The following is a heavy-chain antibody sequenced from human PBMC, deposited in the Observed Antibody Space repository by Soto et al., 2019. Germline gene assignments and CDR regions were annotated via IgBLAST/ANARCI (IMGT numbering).Heavy chain of an antibody. V-gene: IGHV3-23*01. CDR3: AKGSYYIVTYNWFDP. Sequence: GGSLRLSCAASGFTFSSYAMSWVRQAPGKGLEWVSAISGSGGSTYYADSVKGRFTISRDNSKNTLYLQMNSLRAEDTAVYYCAKGSYYIVTYNWFDPWGRGNLVTVSS. CDR2: ISGSGGST. J-gene: IGHJ5*02. D-gene: IGHD3-9*01. CDR1: GFTFSSYA.